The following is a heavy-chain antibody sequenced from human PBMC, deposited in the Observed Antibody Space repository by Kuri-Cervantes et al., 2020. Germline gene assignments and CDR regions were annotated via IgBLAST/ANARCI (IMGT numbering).Heavy chain of an antibody. CDR1: GFTFGSYA. Sequence: GESLKISCAASGFTFGSYAMPWVRQAPGKGLEWVAVISYDGSNKYYADSVKGRFTIYRDNSKNTLYLQMNSLRAEDTALCYCAKDHDIRGVILTNWFDPWGQGTLVTVSS. CDR3: AKDHDIRGVILTNWFDP. D-gene: IGHD3-10*01. CDR2: ISYDGSNK. V-gene: IGHV3-30-3*01. J-gene: IGHJ5*02.